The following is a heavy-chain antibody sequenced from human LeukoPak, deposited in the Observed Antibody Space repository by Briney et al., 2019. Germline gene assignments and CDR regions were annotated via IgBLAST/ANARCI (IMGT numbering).Heavy chain of an antibody. CDR1: GASISCGTYY. J-gene: IGHJ4*02. D-gene: IGHD1-26*01. CDR3: ARRGGSGRAFDY. CDR2: IYYTGST. Sequence: SETLSLPFSVSGASISCGTYYWGWIRPPPGKGLEWIGSIYYTGSTYDNPSLKSRVTISVDTSKNQFSLKLSSVTAADTAVYYCARRGGSGRAFDYWGQGTLVTVSS. V-gene: IGHV4-39*01.